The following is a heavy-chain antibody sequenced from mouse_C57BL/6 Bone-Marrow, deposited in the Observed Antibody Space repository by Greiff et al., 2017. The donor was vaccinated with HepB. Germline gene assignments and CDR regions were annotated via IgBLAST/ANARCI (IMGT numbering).Heavy chain of an antibody. Sequence: VQLQQSGAELVRPGASVKLSCKASGYTFTDYYINWVKQRPGQGLEWIARIYPGSGNTYYNEKFKGKATLTAEKSSSTAYMQLSSLTSQDSAVYFCARPDYGSSYRWYFDVWGTGTTVTVSS. CDR1: GYTFTDYY. CDR2: IYPGSGNT. CDR3: ARPDYGSSYRWYFDV. J-gene: IGHJ1*03. D-gene: IGHD1-1*01. V-gene: IGHV1-76*01.